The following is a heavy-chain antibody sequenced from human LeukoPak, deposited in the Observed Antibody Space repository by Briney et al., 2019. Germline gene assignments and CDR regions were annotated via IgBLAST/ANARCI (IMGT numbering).Heavy chain of an antibody. CDR3: VRANYFDY. CDR1: GGSISSSNYY. Sequence: SETLSLTCTVSGGSISSSNYYWGWIRQPPGKGLEWIGDIYYSGSTNYNPSLKSRVTISVDTSTNQFSLKLTSVTAADTAVYYCVRANYFDYWGQGTLVTVSS. CDR2: IYYSGST. J-gene: IGHJ4*02. V-gene: IGHV4-61*05.